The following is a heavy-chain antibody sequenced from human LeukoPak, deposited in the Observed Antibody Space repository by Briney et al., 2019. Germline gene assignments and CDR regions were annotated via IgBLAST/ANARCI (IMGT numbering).Heavy chain of an antibody. CDR2: IKQDGAEK. V-gene: IGHV3-7*01. Sequence: GGSLRLSCAASGFRFGDYWMTWARHIPGKGLEWVANIKQDGAEKHYAESVEGRFIISRDNAKNSLFLEMDSLKVEDTAVYYCARVGAWDLQRVFEYWGQGTLVTVSS. J-gene: IGHJ4*02. D-gene: IGHD1-26*01. CDR3: ARVGAWDLQRVFEY. CDR1: GFRFGDYW.